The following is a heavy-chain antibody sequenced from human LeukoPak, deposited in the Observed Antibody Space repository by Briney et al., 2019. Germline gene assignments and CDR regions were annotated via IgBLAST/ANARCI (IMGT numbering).Heavy chain of an antibody. Sequence: GGSLRLSCAASGFTFRSYEMNWVRQAPGKGLEWVSYISSSGSTIYYADSVKGRFTISRDNAKNSLYLQMNSLRAEDTAVYHCARWRSGPFDYWGQGTLVTVSS. J-gene: IGHJ4*02. CDR3: ARWRSGPFDY. D-gene: IGHD3-3*01. CDR1: GFTFRSYE. V-gene: IGHV3-48*03. CDR2: ISSSGSTI.